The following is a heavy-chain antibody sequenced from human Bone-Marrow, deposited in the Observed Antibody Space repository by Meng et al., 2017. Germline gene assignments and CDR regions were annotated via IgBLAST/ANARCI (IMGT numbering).Heavy chain of an antibody. V-gene: IGHV1-69*05. Sequence: VQLVQSGAEVKKPGSSVKVSCKASGGTFSSYAISWVRQAPGQGLEWMGGIIPIFGTANYAQKFQGRVTITTDESTSTAYMELSSLRSEDTAVYYCARDLYYYDSSGMNWFDPWGQGTLVTVSS. D-gene: IGHD3-22*01. J-gene: IGHJ5*02. CDR2: IIPIFGTA. CDR3: ARDLYYYDSSGMNWFDP. CDR1: GGTFSSYA.